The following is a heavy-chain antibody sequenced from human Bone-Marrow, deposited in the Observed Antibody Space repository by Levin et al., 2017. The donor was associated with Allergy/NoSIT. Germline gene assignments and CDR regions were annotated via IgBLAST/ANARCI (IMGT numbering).Heavy chain of an antibody. V-gene: IGHV3-11*01. CDR2: ISNTGNTI. D-gene: IGHD2-15*01. CDR1: GFTFSDYY. CDR3: ARSSKWSAGYDY. Sequence: GGSLRLSCAASGFTFSDYYMSWIRQAPGKGLEWVSYISNTGNTIYVADSVKGRFSISRDNAKGSLYLLMNSLRAEDTAEYYCARSSKWSAGYDYWGQGTLVTVSS. J-gene: IGHJ4*02.